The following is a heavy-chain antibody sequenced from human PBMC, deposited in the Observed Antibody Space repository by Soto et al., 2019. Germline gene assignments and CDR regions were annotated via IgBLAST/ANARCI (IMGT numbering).Heavy chain of an antibody. CDR2: IYHSGST. J-gene: IGHJ4*02. D-gene: IGHD3-10*01. Sequence: QLQLQESGSGLVKPSQTLSLTCAVSGGSISSGGYSWSWIRQPPGKGLEWIGYIYHSGSTYYNPSLKCRVTISVDRSKNQFSLQLSSVTAADTAVYYCARAIGWFGELLGGYYFDYWGQGTLVTVSS. CDR1: GGSISSGGYS. CDR3: ARAIGWFGELLGGYYFDY. V-gene: IGHV4-30-2*01.